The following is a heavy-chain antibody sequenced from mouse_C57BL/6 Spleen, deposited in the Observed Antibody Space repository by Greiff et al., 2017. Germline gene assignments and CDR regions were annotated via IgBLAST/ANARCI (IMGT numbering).Heavy chain of an antibody. Sequence: EVQVVESGGDLVKPGGSLKLSCAASGFTFSSYGMSWVRQTPDKRLEWVATISSGGSYTYYPDSVKGRFTISRDNAKNTLYLQLSSRKSEDTAMYYCARQGGDYGFDYWGQGTTLTVSS. CDR1: GFTFSSYG. D-gene: IGHD1-1*02. V-gene: IGHV5-6*01. CDR3: ARQGGDYGFDY. CDR2: ISSGGSYT. J-gene: IGHJ2*01.